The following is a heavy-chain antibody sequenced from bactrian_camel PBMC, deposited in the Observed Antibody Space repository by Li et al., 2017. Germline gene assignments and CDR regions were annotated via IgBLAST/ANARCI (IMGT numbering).Heavy chain of an antibody. CDR1: GFTFSSNG. J-gene: IGHJ4*01. CDR2: IGSGGGST. CDR3: RSRDLSSN. V-gene: IGHV3S40*01. Sequence: VQLVESGGGSVQPGGSLRLSCAASGFTFSSNGMSWVRQAPGKGLEWVACIGSGGGSTNYADSVKGRFTISRDNAKNTLYLQLNSLKTEDTAMYYCRSRDLSSNWGQGTQVTVS.